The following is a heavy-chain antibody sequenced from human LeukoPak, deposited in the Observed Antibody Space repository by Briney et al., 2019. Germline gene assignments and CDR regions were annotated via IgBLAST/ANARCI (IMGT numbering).Heavy chain of an antibody. CDR2: ISSSPSYI. CDR1: GFSFSRYN. CDR3: ARGNLWFGELVY. V-gene: IGHV3-21*01. D-gene: IGHD3-10*01. J-gene: IGHJ4*02. Sequence: GGSLRLSCAASGFSFSRYNMNWVRQAPGKGLEWVSFISSSPSYIYYADSVKGRFTISRDDAKNSLYLQMNSLRAEDTAVYYCARGNLWFGELVYWGQGTLVTVSS.